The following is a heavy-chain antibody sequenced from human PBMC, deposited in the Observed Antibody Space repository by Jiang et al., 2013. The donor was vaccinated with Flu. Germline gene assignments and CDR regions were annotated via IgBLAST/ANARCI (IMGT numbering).Heavy chain of an antibody. CDR1: GGSVTSSNYY. J-gene: IGHJ5*02. CDR3: ARRLGGSSEFDP. CDR2: VYYSGST. D-gene: IGHD6-6*01. Sequence: TCTVSGGSVTSSNYYWGWIRQPPGKGLEWIGNVYYSGSTYYNPSLKSRVAISLDTSKNHFSLTLSSVIAADTAVYYCARRLGGSSEFDPWGQGTLVTVSS. V-gene: IGHV4-39*02.